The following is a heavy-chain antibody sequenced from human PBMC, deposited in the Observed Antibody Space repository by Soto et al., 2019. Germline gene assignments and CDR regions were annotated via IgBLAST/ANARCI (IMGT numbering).Heavy chain of an antibody. D-gene: IGHD3-16*01. CDR3: ARAPGAGYVDYFDY. CDR2: IYYSGST. J-gene: IGHJ4*02. CDR1: GGSISSGGYY. Sequence: PSETLSLTCTVSGGSISSGGYYWSWIRQHPGKGLEWIGYIYYSGSTYYNPSLKSRVTISVDTSKNQFSLKLSSVTAADTAVYYCARAPGAGYVDYFDYWGQGTLVTVSS. V-gene: IGHV4-31*03.